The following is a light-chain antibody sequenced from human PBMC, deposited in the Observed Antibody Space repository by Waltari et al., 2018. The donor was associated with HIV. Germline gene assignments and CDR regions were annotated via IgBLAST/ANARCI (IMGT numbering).Light chain of an antibody. V-gene: IGKV3-20*01. CDR3: QQYGASYV. CDR1: QIINNNL. Sequence: EIVLTQSPGTLSLSPGEGVTLSCRASQIINNNLLAWYQQKPGQGPSLLLWGASNRVTGIPGRFSGSGSGTDFTLTISRLEPEDFAVYYCQQYGASYVFGQGTKLETK. CDR2: GAS. J-gene: IGKJ2*01.